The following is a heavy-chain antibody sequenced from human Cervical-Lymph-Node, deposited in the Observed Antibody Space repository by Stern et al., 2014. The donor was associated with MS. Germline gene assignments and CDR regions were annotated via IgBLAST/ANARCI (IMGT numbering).Heavy chain of an antibody. Sequence: EVQLVESGGGLVQPGGSLRLSCVASGFTFRNYWMHWVRQGPGKGLVWVARINRDGTTITHADSVKGRFTISRDNAKNTLYLQMNSLRVEDTAVYYCTKDTYGPEDYWGHGTSVTVSS. D-gene: IGHD3-10*01. V-gene: IGHV3-74*03. CDR3: TKDTYGPEDY. CDR2: INRDGTTI. CDR1: GFTFRNYW. J-gene: IGHJ4*01.